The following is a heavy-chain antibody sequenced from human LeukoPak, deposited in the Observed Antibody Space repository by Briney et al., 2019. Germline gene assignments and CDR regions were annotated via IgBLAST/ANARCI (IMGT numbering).Heavy chain of an antibody. CDR3: ARDRGFGYY. V-gene: IGHV3-48*01. CDR2: ISSTGRTT. CDR1: GFTFSSYA. Sequence: GGSLRLSCAASGFTFSSYAMSWVRQAPGKGLEWVSSISSTGRTTNYTDSVKGRLTISRDNAKNSLYLQMNSLRAEDTAVYDCARDRGFGYYWGQGTLVTVSS. D-gene: IGHD3-16*01. J-gene: IGHJ4*02.